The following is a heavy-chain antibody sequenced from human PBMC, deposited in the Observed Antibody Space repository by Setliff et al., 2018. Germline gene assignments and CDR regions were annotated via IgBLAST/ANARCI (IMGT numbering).Heavy chain of an antibody. CDR1: GGSISPYF. V-gene: IGHV4-59*01. J-gene: IGHJ6*02. CDR3: VRDRTAYSYCFDV. Sequence: KASETLSLTCAVSGGSISPYFWSWIRQPPGKGLEWIGDIYHNGNTNFNPSLKTRVTMSVDTSKNQFALNLRSVTAADAAVYYCVRDRTAYSYCFDVWGQGTTVTVSS. CDR2: IYHNGNT. D-gene: IGHD2-15*01.